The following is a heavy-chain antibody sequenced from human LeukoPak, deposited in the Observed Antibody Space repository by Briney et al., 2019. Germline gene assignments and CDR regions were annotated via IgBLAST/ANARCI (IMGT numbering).Heavy chain of an antibody. D-gene: IGHD4-11*01. CDR1: GFTFSSYV. Sequence: GGSLTLSCAASGFTFSSYVMSWVRQAPGKGLEWVSAISASGGSTYYADSVKGRFTISRDNSKNTLYLQMHSLRAEDTAVYYCAKDPRMTTLDYWGQGTLVTVSS. V-gene: IGHV3-23*01. J-gene: IGHJ4*02. CDR2: ISASGGST. CDR3: AKDPRMTTLDY.